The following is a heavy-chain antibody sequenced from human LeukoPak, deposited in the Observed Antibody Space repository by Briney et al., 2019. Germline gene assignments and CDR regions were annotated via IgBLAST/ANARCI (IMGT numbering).Heavy chain of an antibody. J-gene: IGHJ6*04. V-gene: IGHV3-33*01. Sequence: GGSLRLSCAASGFTFSSYGMHWVRQAPGKGLEWVAVIWYDGSNKYYADSVKGRFTISRDNSKNTLYLQMNSLRAEDTAVYYCARAGYCSSTSCYGRYYYHYGMDVWGKGTTVTVSS. D-gene: IGHD2-2*01. CDR1: GFTFSSYG. CDR3: ARAGYCSSTSCYGRYYYHYGMDV. CDR2: IWYDGSNK.